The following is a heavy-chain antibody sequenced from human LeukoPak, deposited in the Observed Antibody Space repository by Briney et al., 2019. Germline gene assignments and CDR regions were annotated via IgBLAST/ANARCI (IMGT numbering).Heavy chain of an antibody. Sequence: RGESLKISCKGSGYNFSSDWIGWVRQMPGKGLEWMGIIYPGDSDTRYSPSFPGQVTISADKSISTAYLQWSGLRASGTAMYYCARPSCSSTGCPGGFDYWGQGTLVTVSS. CDR1: GYNFSSDW. D-gene: IGHD2-2*01. V-gene: IGHV5-51*01. CDR2: IYPGDSDT. J-gene: IGHJ4*02. CDR3: ARPSCSSTGCPGGFDY.